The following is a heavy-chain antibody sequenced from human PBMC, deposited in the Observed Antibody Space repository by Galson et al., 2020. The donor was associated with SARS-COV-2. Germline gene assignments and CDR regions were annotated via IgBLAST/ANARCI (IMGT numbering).Heavy chain of an antibody. CDR3: ARVNSVYVT. D-gene: IGHD3-10*02. J-gene: IGHJ5*02. CDR2: IRNKDNSNHT. CDR1: GFTFTDHY. Sequence: GESLKISCAASGFTFTDHYMDWVRQAPGKGLEWVGRIRNKDNSNHTEYAPSVKGRFTMSRDDSKNSLYLQMNSLKTDDTAVYYWARVNSVYVTWAQGTLVTVSS. V-gene: IGHV3-72*01.